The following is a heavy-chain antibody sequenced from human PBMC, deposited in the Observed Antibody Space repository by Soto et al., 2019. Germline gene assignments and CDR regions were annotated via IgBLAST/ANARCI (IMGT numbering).Heavy chain of an antibody. D-gene: IGHD1-26*01. Sequence: QVQLVQSGAEVKKPGSSVQVSCKASGGTFSSYAISWVRQAPGQGLEWMGGIIPIFGTADCAQKFQGRVKITPDESTSTAYVELSSLRSEHTAVYYCASHSGSSPEGRYFYSMDVWGQETTGTVS. CDR2: IIPIFGTA. CDR3: ASHSGSSPEGRYFYSMDV. V-gene: IGHV1-69*05. CDR1: GGTFSSYA. J-gene: IGHJ6*02.